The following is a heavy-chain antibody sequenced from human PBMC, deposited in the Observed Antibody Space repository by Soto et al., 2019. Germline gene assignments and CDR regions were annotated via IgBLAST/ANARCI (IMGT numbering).Heavy chain of an antibody. Sequence: QVQLVQSGAEVKKPGASVKVSCKASGYTFTSYYMHWVRQAPGQGLEWMGIINPSGGSTSYAQKFQGRVTMTRDTSTSTVYMELSSLRSEDTAVYYGARVPNYYDSSGYRTYFDYWGLGTLVTVSS. CDR2: INPSGGST. CDR1: GYTFTSYY. J-gene: IGHJ4*02. CDR3: ARVPNYYDSSGYRTYFDY. V-gene: IGHV1-46*01. D-gene: IGHD3-22*01.